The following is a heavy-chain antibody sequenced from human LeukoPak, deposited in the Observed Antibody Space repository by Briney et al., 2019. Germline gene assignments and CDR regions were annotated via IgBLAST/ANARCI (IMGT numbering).Heavy chain of an antibody. J-gene: IGHJ6*04. Sequence: ASVKLSCKVSGYTFTSCYMHGVRQARGQGLEGMGIINPSGGSTSYAQKFQARVTMTRDTSTRPVYKDLRSIRYQNTHVYYCARAPSPRSGGPLIYAMDVWRKPTTLTVSS. CDR2: INPSGGST. CDR1: GYTFTSCY. V-gene: IGHV1-46*01. D-gene: IGHD2-15*01. CDR3: ARAPSPRSGGPLIYAMDV.